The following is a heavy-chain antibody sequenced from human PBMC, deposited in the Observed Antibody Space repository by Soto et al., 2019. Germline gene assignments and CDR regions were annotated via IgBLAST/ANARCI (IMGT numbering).Heavy chain of an antibody. V-gene: IGHV3-7*05. D-gene: IGHD2-15*01. CDR3: ARVKVVVVVAATSDY. J-gene: IGHJ4*02. CDR1: VFTFSSYW. Sequence: GGSLRLSCAASVFTFSSYWMSWVRQAPGKGLEWVANIKQDGSEKYYVDSVKGRFTISRDNAKNSLYLQMNSLRAEDTAVYYCARVKVVVVVAATSDYWGQGTLVTVSS. CDR2: IKQDGSEK.